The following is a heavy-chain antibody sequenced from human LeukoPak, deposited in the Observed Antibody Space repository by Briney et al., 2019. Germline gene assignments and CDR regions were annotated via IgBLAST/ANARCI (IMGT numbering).Heavy chain of an antibody. Sequence: PGGSLSLTCAVSGFTFSSYSMNWVGQAPEKGLEWVSYISSSSRSIYYADSVKGRFSISVDNSKNKLYLQMNSLRAEDTAVYYCARTEEGSSWYEFGYWGQGTLVTVSS. CDR1: GFTFSSYS. V-gene: IGHV3-48*01. D-gene: IGHD6-13*01. CDR3: ARTEEGSSWYEFGY. CDR2: ISSSSRSI. J-gene: IGHJ4*02.